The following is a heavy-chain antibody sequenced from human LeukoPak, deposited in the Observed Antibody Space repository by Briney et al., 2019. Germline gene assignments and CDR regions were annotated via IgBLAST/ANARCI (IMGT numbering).Heavy chain of an antibody. CDR1: GGSISGYY. J-gene: IGHJ4*02. CDR2: IYYSGTT. D-gene: IGHD1-26*01. CDR3: ARSSSGTYGKFDY. Sequence: PSETLSLTCTVSGGSISGYYWSWIRQPPRKGLEWIGFIYYSGTTSYNPSLKSRVTISVDTSKNQFSLKLSSVTAADTAVYYCARSSSGTYGKFDYWGQGTLVTVSS. V-gene: IGHV4-59*01.